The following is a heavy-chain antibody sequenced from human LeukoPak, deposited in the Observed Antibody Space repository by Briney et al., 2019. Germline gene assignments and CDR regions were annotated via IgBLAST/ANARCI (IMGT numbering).Heavy chain of an antibody. CDR3: ARDSLLWFGELFQTPIDY. CDR1: GFTFDDYT. CDR2: ISSSGSTI. D-gene: IGHD3-10*01. J-gene: IGHJ4*02. Sequence: GGSLRLSCAASGFTFDDYTMHCVRQAPGKGLEWVSYISSSGSTIYYADSVKGRFTISRDNAKNSLYLKMNSLRAEDTAVYYCARDSLLWFGELFQTPIDYSGQGTLVTVSS. V-gene: IGHV3-11*01.